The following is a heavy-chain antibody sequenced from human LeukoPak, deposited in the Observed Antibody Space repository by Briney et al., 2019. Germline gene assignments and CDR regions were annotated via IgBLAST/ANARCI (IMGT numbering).Heavy chain of an antibody. CDR2: ISFDGSQK. D-gene: IGHD3-9*01. Sequence: PGGSLRLSCAASGFTFSNYGMHWVRQAPGKGLEWVALISFDGSQKYYADSVKGRFTISRDNSKNTLYLQMNSLRAEDTAVYYCAKGLLRYSVDGTAFDIWGQGTMVTVPS. CDR1: GFTFSNYG. J-gene: IGHJ3*02. V-gene: IGHV3-30*02. CDR3: AKGLLRYSVDGTAFDI.